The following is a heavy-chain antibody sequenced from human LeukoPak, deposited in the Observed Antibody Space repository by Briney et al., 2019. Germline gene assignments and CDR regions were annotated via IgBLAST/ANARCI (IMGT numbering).Heavy chain of an antibody. CDR2: ISSSSTSI. D-gene: IGHD6-19*01. CDR3: ATDAGIAVP. J-gene: IGHJ5*02. Sequence: KPGGSLRLSCAASGFTFSSDSMNWVRQAPGKGLEWVSSISSSSTSIYYIDSVKGRFTISRDNAKNSLYLQMNSLRAEDTAVYYCATDAGIAVPWGQGTLVTVSS. CDR1: GFTFSSDS. V-gene: IGHV3-21*01.